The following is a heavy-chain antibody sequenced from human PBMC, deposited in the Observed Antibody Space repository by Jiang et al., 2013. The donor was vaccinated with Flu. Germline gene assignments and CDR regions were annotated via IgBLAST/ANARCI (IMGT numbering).Heavy chain of an antibody. V-gene: IGHV4-4*02. CDR2: ISHTGNT. CDR3: AGGGLF. Sequence: GSGLVKPSGTLSLTCAVSGGSITSTYGWSWVRQPPGKGLEWIGEISHTGNTIYNPSLKNRVTISMDKSKNQFSLRLISVTAADTAVYFCAGGGLFWGQGTLVTVSS. CDR1: GGSITSTYG. J-gene: IGHJ4*02.